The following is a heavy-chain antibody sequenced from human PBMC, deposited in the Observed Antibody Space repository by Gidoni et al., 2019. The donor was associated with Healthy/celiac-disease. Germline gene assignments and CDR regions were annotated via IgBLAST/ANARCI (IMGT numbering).Heavy chain of an antibody. CDR2: INHSGST. J-gene: IGHJ4*02. D-gene: IGHD3-3*01. CDR3: ARALYRSEFDY. V-gene: IGHV4-34*01. Sequence: QVQLQQWGAGLLKPSETLSLTCAVYVGSFSGYYWSWIRQPPGKGLEWIGEINHSGSTNYNPSLKSRVTISVDTSKNQFSLKLSSVTAADTAVYYCARALYRSEFDYWGQGTLVTVSS. CDR1: VGSFSGYY.